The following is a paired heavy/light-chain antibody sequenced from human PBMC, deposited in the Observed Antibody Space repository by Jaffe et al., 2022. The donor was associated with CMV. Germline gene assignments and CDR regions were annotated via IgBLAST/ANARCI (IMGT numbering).Light chain of an antibody. CDR1: QDISNF. CDR3: QQTYNAPRGYT. V-gene: IGKV1-39*01. J-gene: IGKJ2*01. Sequence: DIQMTQSPSSLSASVGDRVTITCRASQDISNFLNWYQQKPGQAPNLLIYAAFSLQSGVPSRFSGSGSGTEFTLTISSLQPEDFATYFCQQTYNAPRGYTFGQGTTVEIK. CDR2: AAF.
Heavy chain of an antibody. CDR2: INVGNGKA. Sequence: QVHLVQSGAEVKKPGASVKVSCQASGYTVTNSAMHWVRQAPGQRLEWMGWINVGNGKAKYLQKFQGRLTISRDTSASTVHMELSSLGSEDTAVYYCARDPGIAVVRGIISPVDNYFDPWGQGTQVTVSS. CDR1: GYTVTNSA. CDR3: ARDPGIAVVRGIISPVDNYFDP. D-gene: IGHD3-10*01. J-gene: IGHJ5*02. V-gene: IGHV1-3*01.